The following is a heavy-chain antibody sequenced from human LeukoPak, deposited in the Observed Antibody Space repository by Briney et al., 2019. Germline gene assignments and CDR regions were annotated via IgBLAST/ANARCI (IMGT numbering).Heavy chain of an antibody. CDR2: IYYSGST. CDR1: GGSISSSSNY. J-gene: IGHJ6*02. CDR3: ASSNVLLWFGELLLPYGMDV. Sequence: SETLSLTCTVSGGSISSSSNYWGWIRQPPGKGLEWIGSIYYSGSTYYNPSLKSRVTISVDTSKNQFSPKLSSVTAADTAVYYCASSNVLLWFGELLLPYGMDVWGQGTTVTVSS. V-gene: IGHV4-39*07. D-gene: IGHD3-10*01.